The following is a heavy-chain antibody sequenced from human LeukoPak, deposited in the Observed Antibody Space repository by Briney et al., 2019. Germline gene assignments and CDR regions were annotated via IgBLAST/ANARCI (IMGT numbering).Heavy chain of an antibody. V-gene: IGHV1-3*01. J-gene: IGHJ4*02. CDR1: GYTFTSYA. Sequence: ASVKVSCKASGYTFTSYAMHWVRQAPGQRLEWMGWINAGNGNTKYSQKFQGRVTITRDTSASTAYMELSSLRSEDTAVYYCAREAGQLPFFDYWGQGTLVTVSS. D-gene: IGHD2-2*01. CDR2: INAGNGNT. CDR3: AREAGQLPFFDY.